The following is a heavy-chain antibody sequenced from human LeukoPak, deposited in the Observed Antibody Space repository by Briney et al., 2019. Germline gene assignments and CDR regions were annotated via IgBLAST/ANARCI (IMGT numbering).Heavy chain of an antibody. CDR3: AKTYYYDSSGYYYVFDY. CDR2: IGTAGDT. Sequence: GGSLRLSCAASGFTFSSYDMHWVRQATGKGLEWVSAIGTAGDTYYPGSVKGRFTISRENAKNSLYLQMNSLRAEDTAVYYCAKTYYYDSSGYYYVFDYWGQGTLVTVSS. D-gene: IGHD3-22*01. V-gene: IGHV3-13*01. CDR1: GFTFSSYD. J-gene: IGHJ4*02.